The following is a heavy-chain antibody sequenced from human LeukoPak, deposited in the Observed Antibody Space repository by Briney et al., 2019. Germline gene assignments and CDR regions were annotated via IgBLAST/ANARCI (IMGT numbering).Heavy chain of an antibody. CDR2: ISTSGGST. J-gene: IGHJ4*03. D-gene: IGHD1-26*01. CDR1: GFTFSSHA. Sequence: GGSLRLSCAASGFTFSSHAMSWVRQAPGKGLEWVSAISTSGGSTYYADSVKGRFTISRDNSKNTLYLQMNSLRAEDTAVYYCAKEPYSGSQLLDYWGQGTTVTVSS. CDR3: AKEPYSGSQLLDY. V-gene: IGHV3-23*01.